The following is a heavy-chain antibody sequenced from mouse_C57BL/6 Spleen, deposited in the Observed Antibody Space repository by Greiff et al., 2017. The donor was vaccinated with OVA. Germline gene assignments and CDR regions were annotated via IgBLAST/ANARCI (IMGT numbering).Heavy chain of an antibody. V-gene: IGHV14-3*01. Sequence: EVKLQESVAELVRPGASVKLSCTASGFNIKNTYMHWVKQRPEQGLEWIGRIDPANGNTKYAPKFQGKATITADTSSNTAYLQLSSRTSEDTAIYYCAREDDYDVGTPPGFAYWGQGTLVTVSA. CDR1: GFNIKNTY. J-gene: IGHJ3*01. CDR2: IDPANGNT. D-gene: IGHD2-4*01. CDR3: AREDDYDVGTPPGFAY.